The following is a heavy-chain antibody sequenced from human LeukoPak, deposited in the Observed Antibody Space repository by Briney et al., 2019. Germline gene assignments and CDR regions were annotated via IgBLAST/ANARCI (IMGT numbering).Heavy chain of an antibody. CDR2: IYYSGST. Sequence: SETLSLTCTVSGGSISSYYWSWIRQPPGKGLEWIGYIYYSGSTNYNPSLKSRVTISVDTSKNQFSLKLSSVTAADTAVYYCARYHRRDGYKGGFDYWGQGTLVTVSS. CDR3: ARYHRRDGYKGGFDY. J-gene: IGHJ4*02. CDR1: GGSISSYY. V-gene: IGHV4-59*01. D-gene: IGHD5-24*01.